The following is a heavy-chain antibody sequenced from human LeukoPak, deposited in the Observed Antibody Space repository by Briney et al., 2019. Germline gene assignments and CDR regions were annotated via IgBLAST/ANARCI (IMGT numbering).Heavy chain of an antibody. J-gene: IGHJ4*02. CDR3: ARANILTGYSCYFDY. CDR1: GFTFSSYG. V-gene: IGHV3-33*01. Sequence: GGSLRLSCAASGFTFSSYGMHWVRQAPGKGLEWVAVIWYDGSNKYYADSVKGRFTIFRDNSKNTLYLQLNSLRAEDTAVYYCARANILTGYSCYFDYWGQGTLVTVSS. CDR2: IWYDGSNK. D-gene: IGHD3-9*01.